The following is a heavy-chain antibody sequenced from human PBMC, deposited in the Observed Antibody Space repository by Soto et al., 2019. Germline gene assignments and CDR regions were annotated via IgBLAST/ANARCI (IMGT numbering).Heavy chain of an antibody. D-gene: IGHD2-2*01. CDR1: GFPFSDYL. Sequence: EVQLVESGGGLVQPGGSLRLSCAASGFPFSDYLMSWVRQAPGKGLEWVANIQRDGSEKYYVDSVKGRCTISRDNAKNSLYLQMNSLRAEDTALYYWARDMYQLLKRAPLDQWGQGTLVTVSS. CDR3: ARDMYQLLKRAPLDQ. V-gene: IGHV3-7*01. CDR2: IQRDGSEK. J-gene: IGHJ4*02.